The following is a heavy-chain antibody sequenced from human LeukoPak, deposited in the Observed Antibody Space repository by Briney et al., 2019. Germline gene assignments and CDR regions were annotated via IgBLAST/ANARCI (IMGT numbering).Heavy chain of an antibody. CDR1: GYTLTELS. D-gene: IGHD6-13*01. CDR2: FDPEDGET. Sequence: ASVKVSCKVSGYTLTELSMHWVRQAPGKGLEWMGGFDPEDGETIYAQKFQGRVTMTEDTSTDTAYMELSSLRSEDTAVYYCATDPGYSSSWKYRPFDYWGQGTLVTVSS. V-gene: IGHV1-24*01. CDR3: ATDPGYSSSWKYRPFDY. J-gene: IGHJ4*02.